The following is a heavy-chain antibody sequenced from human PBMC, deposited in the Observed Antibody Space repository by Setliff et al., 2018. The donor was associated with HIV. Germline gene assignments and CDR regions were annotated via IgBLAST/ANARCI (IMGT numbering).Heavy chain of an antibody. D-gene: IGHD3-10*01. J-gene: IGHJ4*02. CDR2: INPNSGDS. V-gene: IGHV1-2*02. CDR3: ARDYFPHSRRNFGSGDYFHF. CDR1: GYTFIDYF. Sequence: ASVNVSCKASGYTFIDYFIHWVRQAPGQGLEWMAYINPNSGDSKTAQKFQGRVTVTRDTSIATACMELSSLTSGDTAVYHCARDYFPHSRRNFGSGDYFHFWGQGSRVTVSS.